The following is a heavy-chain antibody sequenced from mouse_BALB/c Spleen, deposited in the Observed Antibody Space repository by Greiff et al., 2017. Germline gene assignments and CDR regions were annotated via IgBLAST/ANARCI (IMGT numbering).Heavy chain of an antibody. CDR2: INPGSGGT. Sequence: VQLQQSGAELVRPGTSVKVSCKASGYAFTNYLIEWVKQRPGQGLEWIGVINPGSGGTNYNEKFKGKATLTADKSSSTAYMQRSSLTSDDSAVYFCARGGDSDYWGQGTTLTVSS. CDR3: ARGGDSDY. V-gene: IGHV1-54*01. J-gene: IGHJ2*01. CDR1: GYAFTNYL.